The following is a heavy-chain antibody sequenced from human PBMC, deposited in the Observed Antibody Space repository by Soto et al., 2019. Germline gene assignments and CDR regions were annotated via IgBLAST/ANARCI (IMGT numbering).Heavy chain of an antibody. Sequence: PGGSLRLSCAASGFTFSSYAMSWVRQAPGKGLEWVSAISGSGGSTYYADSVKGRFTISRDNSKNTLYLQMNSLRAEDTAVYYCAKGYDYVWGSYRYLDYWGQGTLVTVSS. CDR1: GFTFSSYA. V-gene: IGHV3-23*01. CDR2: ISGSGGST. D-gene: IGHD3-16*02. J-gene: IGHJ4*02. CDR3: AKGYDYVWGSYRYLDY.